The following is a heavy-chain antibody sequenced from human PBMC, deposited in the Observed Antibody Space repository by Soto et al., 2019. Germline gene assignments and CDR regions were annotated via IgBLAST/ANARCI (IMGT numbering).Heavy chain of an antibody. CDR2: IYHSGST. Sequence: SETLSLTCTVSSGSISSSNWWTWVRQPPGKGLEWIGEIYHSGSTNSNPSLKSRVTMSLDKSKNQFSLNLISVTAADTAVYYCARQITGTTGFDYWGQGTLVTVSS. CDR3: ARQITGTTGFDY. D-gene: IGHD1-7*01. V-gene: IGHV4-4*02. CDR1: SGSISSSNW. J-gene: IGHJ4*02.